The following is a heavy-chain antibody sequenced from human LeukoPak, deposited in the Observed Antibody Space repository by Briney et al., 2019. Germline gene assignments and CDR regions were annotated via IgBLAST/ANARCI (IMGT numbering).Heavy chain of an antibody. J-gene: IGHJ3*02. CDR1: GYSFTSYW. V-gene: IGHV5-51*01. D-gene: IGHD3-22*01. Sequence: GEPLKISCKGSGYSFTSYWIGWVRQMPGKGLEWMGIIYPGDSDTRYSPSFQGQVTISADKSISTAYLQWSSLKASDTAMYYCARLDSVSSAGGCLDIWGQGTMVTVSS. CDR3: ARLDSVSSAGGCLDI. CDR2: IYPGDSDT.